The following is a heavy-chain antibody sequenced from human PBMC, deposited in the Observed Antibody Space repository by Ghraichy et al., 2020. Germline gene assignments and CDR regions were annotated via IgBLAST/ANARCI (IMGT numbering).Heavy chain of an antibody. V-gene: IGHV3-30*18. CDR3: AKCDDGAFGAYYYFMDV. J-gene: IGHJ6*03. D-gene: IGHD3-10*01. Sequence: GGSLRLSCEASGFSFTSRGMHWVRQAPGKGLEWVAAASFDGSNKFYADSVKGRATMSRDNSKNTLYLQMSSLRPEDTAVYFCAKCDDGAFGAYYYFMDVWGKGTMVIVSS. CDR1: GFSFTSRG. CDR2: ASFDGSNK.